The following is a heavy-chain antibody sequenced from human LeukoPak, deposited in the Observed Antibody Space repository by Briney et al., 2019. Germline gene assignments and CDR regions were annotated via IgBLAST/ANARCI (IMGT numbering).Heavy chain of an antibody. CDR2: ISSSSSYI. CDR3: ARDHRYYYDSSGYYGNWFDP. Sequence: GGSLRLSCAASGLTFSSYSMNWVRQAPGKGLGWVSSISSSSSYIYYADSVKGRFTISRDNAKNSLYLQMNSLRAEDTAVYYCARDHRYYYDSSGYYGNWFDPWGQGTLVTVSS. V-gene: IGHV3-21*01. CDR1: GLTFSSYS. J-gene: IGHJ5*02. D-gene: IGHD3-22*01.